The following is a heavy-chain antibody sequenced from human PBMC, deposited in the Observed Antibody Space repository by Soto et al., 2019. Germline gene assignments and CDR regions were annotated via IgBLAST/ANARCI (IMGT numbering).Heavy chain of an antibody. CDR3: ARDRVLGDP. J-gene: IGHJ5*02. Sequence: QVQLVESGGGVVQPGRSLRLSCAASGFTFSSYGMHWVSQAPGKGLEWVAVIWYDGSNKYYADSVKGRFTISRDNSKNTLYLQMNSLRAEDTAVYYCARDRVLGDPWGQGTLVTVSS. D-gene: IGHD1-1*01. CDR1: GFTFSSYG. V-gene: IGHV3-33*01. CDR2: IWYDGSNK.